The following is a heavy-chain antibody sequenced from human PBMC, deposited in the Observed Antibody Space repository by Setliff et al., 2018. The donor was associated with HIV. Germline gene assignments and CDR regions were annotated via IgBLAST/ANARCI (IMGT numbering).Heavy chain of an antibody. Sequence: GGSLRLSCTASGFSIDDYAMNWFRQDPGRGLEWVGLVRGIAYGGTTEYAASVRGRFTISRDDSKNIASLQMNSLKTEDTAVYFCTRDGGGDYGVYAPDYWGQGTLVTVSS. CDR2: VRGIAYGGTT. V-gene: IGHV3-49*03. CDR3: TRDGGGDYGVYAPDY. CDR1: GFSIDDYA. J-gene: IGHJ4*02. D-gene: IGHD4-17*01.